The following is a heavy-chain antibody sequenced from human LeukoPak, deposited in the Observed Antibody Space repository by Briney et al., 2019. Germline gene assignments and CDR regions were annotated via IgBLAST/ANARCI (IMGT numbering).Heavy chain of an antibody. V-gene: IGHV4-34*01. J-gene: IGHJ3*02. CDR1: GGSFSGYY. CDR3: ASPIAAAGTDDAFDI. D-gene: IGHD6-13*01. CDR2: INHSGGT. Sequence: PSETLSLTCAVYGGSFSGYYWSWIRQPPGKGLEWIGEINHSGGTNYNPSLKSRVTISVDTSKNQFSLKLSSVTAADTAVYYCASPIAAAGTDDAFDIWGQGTMVTVSS.